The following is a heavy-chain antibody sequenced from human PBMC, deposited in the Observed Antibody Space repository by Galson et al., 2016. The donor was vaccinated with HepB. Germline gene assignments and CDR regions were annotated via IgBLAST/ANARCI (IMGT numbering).Heavy chain of an antibody. V-gene: IGHV1-8*01. Sequence: SVKVSCKASGYTFTSYDINWVRQATGQGLEWMGWMNPNSGITGYAQKFQGRVTLTRDTSISTAYMELSRLKSEDTAVYYCARTPPNGDIDHWGQGTLVSVSS. CDR1: GYTFTSYD. D-gene: IGHD4-17*01. CDR2: MNPNSGIT. CDR3: ARTPPNGDIDH. J-gene: IGHJ4*02.